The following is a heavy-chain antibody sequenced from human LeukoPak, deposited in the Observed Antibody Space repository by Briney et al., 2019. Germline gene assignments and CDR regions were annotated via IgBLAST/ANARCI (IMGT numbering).Heavy chain of an antibody. V-gene: IGHV1-69*04. CDR3: AREVVPAAIPPHPYYFDY. Sequence: ASVKVSCKASGGTSSSYAISWVRQAPGQGLEWMGRIIPILGIANYAQKFQGRVTITADKSTSTAYMELSSLRSEDTAVYYCAREVVPAAIPPHPYYFDYWGQGTLVTVSS. CDR2: IIPILGIA. J-gene: IGHJ4*02. D-gene: IGHD2-2*01. CDR1: GGTSSSYA.